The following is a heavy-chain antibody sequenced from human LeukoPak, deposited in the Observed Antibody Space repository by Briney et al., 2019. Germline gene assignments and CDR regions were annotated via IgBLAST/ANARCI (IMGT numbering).Heavy chain of an antibody. Sequence: GGSLRLSCAASGFTFSSYAMHWVRQAPGKGLEWVAVISYDGSNKYYADSVKGRFTISRDNSKNTLYLQMNSLRAEDTAVYYCARDPTAARPVSGYYYYYMDVWGKGTTVTVSS. CDR1: GFTFSSYA. CDR3: ARDPTAARPVSGYYYYYMDV. J-gene: IGHJ6*03. CDR2: ISYDGSNK. D-gene: IGHD6-6*01. V-gene: IGHV3-30*01.